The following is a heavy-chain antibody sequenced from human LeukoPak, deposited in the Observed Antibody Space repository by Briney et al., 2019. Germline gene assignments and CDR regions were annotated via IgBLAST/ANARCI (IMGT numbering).Heavy chain of an antibody. CDR2: IYSGGTT. CDR3: ARHFRY. V-gene: IGHV3-66*04. J-gene: IGHJ4*02. CDR1: GFTVSNNY. Sequence: GSLRLPCAASGFTVSNNYMNWVRQAPGKGLEWVSLIYSGGTTYYADSVKGRFTISRDSSKNTMYLQMNSLRAEDTAVYYCARHFRYWGQGTLVTVSS.